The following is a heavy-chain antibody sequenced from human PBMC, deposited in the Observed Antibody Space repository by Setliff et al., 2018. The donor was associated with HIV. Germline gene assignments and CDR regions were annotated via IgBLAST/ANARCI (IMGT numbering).Heavy chain of an antibody. V-gene: IGHV4-38-2*02. CDR1: GYSISSGYC. J-gene: IGHJ4*02. D-gene: IGHD3-22*01. CDR2: VCHSGNT. CDR3: AKTSSGSDY. Sequence: SETLSLTCTVSGYSISSGYCWGWIRQPPGKGLEWIGSVCHSGNTYYNPSLENRVTISVDTSKNQISLRVTSVTAADTAVYYCAKTSSGSDYWGQGALVTVSS.